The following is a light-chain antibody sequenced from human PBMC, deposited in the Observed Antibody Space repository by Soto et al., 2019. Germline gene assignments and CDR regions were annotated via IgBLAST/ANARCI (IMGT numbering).Light chain of an antibody. CDR1: QSVSSSH. J-gene: IGKJ1*01. Sequence: EIVLTQSPGTLSLSPGERATLSCWASQSVSSSHLAWYQQKPGQAPRLLIYGTSSRATGIPDRFSGSGSGTDFTLTISRLEPKDFAVYYCQQYGASPRTFGQGTKVGIK. CDR2: GTS. CDR3: QQYGASPRT. V-gene: IGKV3-20*01.